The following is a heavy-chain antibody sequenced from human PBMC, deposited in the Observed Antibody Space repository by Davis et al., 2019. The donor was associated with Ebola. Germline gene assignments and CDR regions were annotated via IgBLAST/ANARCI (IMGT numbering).Heavy chain of an antibody. V-gene: IGHV4-59*01. CDR1: GDSISSYY. J-gene: IGHJ6*02. Sequence: SETLSLTCIVSGDSISSYYWTWIRQPPGKGLEWIGCIYYSGGTNYNPSLKSRVTMSVDTSKNQFSLKLSSVTAADTAVYYCARDRYSTVTTFYGLDVWSQGTTVTVSS. CDR2: IYYSGGT. CDR3: ARDRYSTVTTFYGLDV. D-gene: IGHD4-17*01.